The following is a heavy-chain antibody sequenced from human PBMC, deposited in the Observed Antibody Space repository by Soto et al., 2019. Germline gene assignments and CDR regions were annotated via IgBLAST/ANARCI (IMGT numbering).Heavy chain of an antibody. J-gene: IGHJ5*02. D-gene: IGHD3-22*01. Sequence: NPSETLSLTCTVSGGSISSYYWSWIRQPPGKGLEWIGYIYYSGSTNYNPSLKSRVTISVDTSKNQFSLKLSSVTAADTAVYYCARRMTPRSYYYDSSGPRYNWFDPWGQGTLVTVSS. CDR2: IYYSGST. CDR1: GGSISSYY. CDR3: ARRMTPRSYYYDSSGPRYNWFDP. V-gene: IGHV4-59*01.